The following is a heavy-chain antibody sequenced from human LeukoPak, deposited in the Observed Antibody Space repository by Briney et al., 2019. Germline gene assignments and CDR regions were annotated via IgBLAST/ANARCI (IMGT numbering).Heavy chain of an antibody. CDR1: GGSFSGYY. V-gene: IGHV4-34*01. Sequence: SETLSLTCAVYGGSFSGYYWSWIRQPPGKGLEWIGEINHSGSTNCNPSLKSRVTISVDTSKNQFSLKLSSVTAADTAVYYCAIASYGSGSWYFDYWGQGTLVTVSS. J-gene: IGHJ4*02. D-gene: IGHD3-10*01. CDR3: AIASYGSGSWYFDY. CDR2: INHSGST.